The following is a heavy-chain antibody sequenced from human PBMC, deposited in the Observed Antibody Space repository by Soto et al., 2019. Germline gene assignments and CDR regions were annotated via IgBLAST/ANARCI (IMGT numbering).Heavy chain of an antibody. V-gene: IGHV4-30-2*01. J-gene: IGHJ6*02. CDR3: ARGAGYYGSGSCYNYYYGMDV. CDR2: IYHSGST. Sequence: SETLSLTCAVSGGSISSGGYSWSWIRQPPGKGLEWIGYIYHSGSTYYNPSLKSRVTISVDRSKNQFSLKLSSVTAADTAVYYCARGAGYYGSGSCYNYYYGMDVWGQGTTVTVSS. D-gene: IGHD3-10*01. CDR1: GGSISSGGYS.